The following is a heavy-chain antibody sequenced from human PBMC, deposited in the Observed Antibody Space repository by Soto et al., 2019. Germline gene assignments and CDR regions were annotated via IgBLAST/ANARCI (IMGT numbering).Heavy chain of an antibody. CDR1: GYPFTNYY. CDR2: MNPRSGGS. V-gene: IGHV1-2*02. Sequence: ASVKVSCKASGYPFTNYYMHWLRQAPGQGLEWMGWMNPRSGGSKYAQAFQDRVTMTRDASISTAYMEMTSLRHCDTAVYFCARSDDSTSYPLDLWGPGTLVTVSS. CDR3: ARSDDSTSYPLDL. J-gene: IGHJ5*02. D-gene: IGHD4-4*01.